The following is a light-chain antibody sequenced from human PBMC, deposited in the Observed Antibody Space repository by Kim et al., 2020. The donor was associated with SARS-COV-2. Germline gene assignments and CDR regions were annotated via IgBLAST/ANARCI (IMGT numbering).Light chain of an antibody. CDR2: AAS. V-gene: IGKV1-27*01. CDR1: QGINNY. CDR3: QKYDSAPWT. J-gene: IGKJ1*01. Sequence: PSVGDTFPSTSRPSQGINNYFAWHQQQPGTAPPVLICAASTLHSGVPSRCCGSASGADFTTTISSVQPEDVGSYYRQKYDSAPWTFGHGTKVDIK.